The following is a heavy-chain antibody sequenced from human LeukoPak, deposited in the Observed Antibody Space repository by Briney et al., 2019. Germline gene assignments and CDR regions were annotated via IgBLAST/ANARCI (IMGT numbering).Heavy chain of an antibody. CDR3: AKEGGNYYDSSGYPLGY. CDR1: GFTFSSYA. J-gene: IGHJ4*02. V-gene: IGHV3-23*01. CDR2: ISGSGGST. Sequence: GGSLRLSCAASGFTFSSYAMSWVRQAPGKGLEWVSAISGSGGSTYYADSVKGRFTISRDNSKNTLYLQMNSLRAEDTAVYYCAKEGGNYYDSSGYPLGYWGQGTLVTVSS. D-gene: IGHD3-22*01.